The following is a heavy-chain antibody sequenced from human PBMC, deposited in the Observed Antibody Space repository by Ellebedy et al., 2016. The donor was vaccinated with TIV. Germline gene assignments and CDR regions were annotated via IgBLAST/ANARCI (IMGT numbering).Heavy chain of an antibody. CDR3: AKGAPNGCRSSSCAAFDY. CDR1: GFTFDDYA. D-gene: IGHD2-2*01. Sequence: PGGSLRLSCAASGFTFDDYAMHWVRQAPGKGLEWVSLISWDGSSTYYADSVKGRFTISRDNSKNSLYLQMNSLRAEDTALYYCAKGAPNGCRSSSCAAFDYWGQGTLVTVSS. V-gene: IGHV3-43D*03. J-gene: IGHJ4*02. CDR2: ISWDGSST.